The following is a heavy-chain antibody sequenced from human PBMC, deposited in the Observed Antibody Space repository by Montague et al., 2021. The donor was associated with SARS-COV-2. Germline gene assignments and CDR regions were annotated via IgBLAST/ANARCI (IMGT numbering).Heavy chain of an antibody. Sequence: SETLSLTCAVYGGSFSGYYWSWIRQPPGKGLEWIGEISHSGSTNYNPSLKSRVTISVDTSKNQFSLKLSSVTAADTAVYYCARVRYYGSGTSLGMDVWGQGTTVTASS. CDR3: ARVRYYGSGTSLGMDV. V-gene: IGHV4-34*01. J-gene: IGHJ6*02. CDR2: ISHSGST. D-gene: IGHD3-10*01. CDR1: GGSFSGYY.